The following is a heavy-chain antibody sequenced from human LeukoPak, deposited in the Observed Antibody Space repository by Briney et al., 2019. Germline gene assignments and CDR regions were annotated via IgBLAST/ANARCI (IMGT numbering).Heavy chain of an antibody. J-gene: IGHJ5*02. Sequence: GGSLRLSCAASGFTFSSYAMSWVRQAPGKGLEGVSAISGSGGSTYYADSVKGRYTISRDNSKNTLYLQMNSLRAEDTAVYYCAKAAVRFSPSRWFDPWGQGTLVTVSS. CDR1: GFTFSSYA. V-gene: IGHV3-23*01. CDR2: ISGSGGST. D-gene: IGHD3-10*02. CDR3: AKAAVRFSPSRWFDP.